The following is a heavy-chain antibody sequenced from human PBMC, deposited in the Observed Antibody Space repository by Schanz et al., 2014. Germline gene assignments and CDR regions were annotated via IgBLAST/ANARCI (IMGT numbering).Heavy chain of an antibody. D-gene: IGHD3-22*01. CDR2: IGYLGDT. V-gene: IGHV3-13*01. Sequence: EVRLVESGGGLVQPGGSLRLSCEASGFTLSNSDMHWVRQGTGKGLEWVSTIGYLGDTYYPDSVKDRFTVSRDNSKNTVYLQMNRLRAEDTAVYYCARVHHYDPSGWGYFDYWGQGALVTVSS. J-gene: IGHJ4*02. CDR1: GFTLSNSD. CDR3: ARVHHYDPSGWGYFDY.